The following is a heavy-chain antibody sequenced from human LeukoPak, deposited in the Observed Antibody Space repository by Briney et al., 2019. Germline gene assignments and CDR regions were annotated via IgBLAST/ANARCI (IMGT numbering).Heavy chain of an antibody. Sequence: SETLSLTCTVSGGSISSYYWSWIRQPAGKGLEWIGRIYTSGSTNYNPSLKSRVTMSVDTSKNQFSLKLSSVTAADTAVYYCARLGDIAAAGPLDYYYYMDVWGKGTTVTVSS. CDR3: ARLGDIAAAGPLDYYYYMDV. CDR2: IYTSGST. CDR1: GGSISSYY. V-gene: IGHV4-4*07. D-gene: IGHD6-13*01. J-gene: IGHJ6*03.